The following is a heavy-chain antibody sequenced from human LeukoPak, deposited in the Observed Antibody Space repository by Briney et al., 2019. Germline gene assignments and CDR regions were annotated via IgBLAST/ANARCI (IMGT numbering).Heavy chain of an antibody. CDR1: GFTFSSYS. CDR2: ISSSSSTI. D-gene: IGHD2-21*01. CDR3: AREFVD. Sequence: GGSLRLSCAASGFTFSSYSMNWVRQAPGKGLEWVSYISSSSSTIYYADSVKGRFTISRDNAKNSLCLQMNSLRAEDTAVYYCAREFVDWGQGTLVTVSP. J-gene: IGHJ4*02. V-gene: IGHV3-48*01.